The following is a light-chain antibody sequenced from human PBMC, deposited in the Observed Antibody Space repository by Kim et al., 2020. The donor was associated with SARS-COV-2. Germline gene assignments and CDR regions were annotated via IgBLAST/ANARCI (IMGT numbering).Light chain of an antibody. J-gene: IGKJ4*01. CDR2: EVS. CDR1: QSLLHNNGKTY. V-gene: IGKV2D-29*02. Sequence: DTVMTQTPHSLSVTPGQPASISCKSSQSLLHNNGKTYLSWYLQKPGQSPQLLIYEVSNRFSGVPDRFSGSGSGTDFTLKISRVEAEDVGVYYCLGTVVIPFRLTFGGGTKVDIK. CDR3: LGTVVIPFRLT.